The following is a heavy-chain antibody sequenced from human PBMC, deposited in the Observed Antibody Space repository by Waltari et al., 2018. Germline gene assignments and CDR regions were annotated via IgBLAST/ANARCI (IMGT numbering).Heavy chain of an antibody. V-gene: IGHV4-59*01. CDR1: GGSISSYY. CDR2: IYYSGST. J-gene: IGHJ6*03. Sequence: QVQLQESGTGLVKPSETMSLTCTVSGGSISSYYWSWNRQPPGKGLEWIGYIYYSGSTNYNPSLKSRVTISVDTSKNQFSLKLSSVTAADTAVYYCARVEWGYYYYMDVWGKGTTVTVSS. D-gene: IGHD1-26*01. CDR3: ARVEWGYYYYMDV.